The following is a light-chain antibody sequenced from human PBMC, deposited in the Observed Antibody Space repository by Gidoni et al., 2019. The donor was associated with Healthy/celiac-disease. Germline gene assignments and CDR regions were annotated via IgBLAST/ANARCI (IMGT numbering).Light chain of an antibody. CDR3: QQRSNWPPLT. V-gene: IGKV3-11*01. Sequence: IVLTQSPATLSLSPGERATLSCRASQRVSSYLAWYQQKPGQAPRLLIYDASNRATGIPARCSGSGSGTDFTRTISSLEPEDFAVYYCQQRSNWPPLTCGGGTKVEIK. CDR2: DAS. J-gene: IGKJ4*01. CDR1: QRVSSY.